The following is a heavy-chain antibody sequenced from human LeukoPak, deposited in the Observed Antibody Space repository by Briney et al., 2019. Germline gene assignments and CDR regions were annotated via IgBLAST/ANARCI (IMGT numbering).Heavy chain of an antibody. D-gene: IGHD1-26*01. J-gene: IGHJ4*02. CDR2: ISYDGSNK. Sequence: PGGSLRLSCAASGFTFSSYAMHWVRQAPGKGLEWVAVISYDGSNKYYADSVKGRFTISRDNSKNTLYLQMNSLRAEDTAVYYCARDNGAADYWDQGTLVTVSS. V-gene: IGHV3-30-3*01. CDR1: GFTFSSYA. CDR3: ARDNGAADY.